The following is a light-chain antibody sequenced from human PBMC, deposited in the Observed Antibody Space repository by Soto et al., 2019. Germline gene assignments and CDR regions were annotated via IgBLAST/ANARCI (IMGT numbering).Light chain of an antibody. CDR3: ATWDSSLSAVV. J-gene: IGLJ2*01. Sequence: QSVLTQPPSVSAAPGQKVTISCSGSSSNIGNNFVSWYQQLPGTAPKLLIYDNDMRPSGIPDRFSGSRSGTSATLGITGLQTGDEADYYCATWDSSLSAVVFGGGTQLTVL. CDR1: SSNIGNNF. V-gene: IGLV1-51*01. CDR2: DND.